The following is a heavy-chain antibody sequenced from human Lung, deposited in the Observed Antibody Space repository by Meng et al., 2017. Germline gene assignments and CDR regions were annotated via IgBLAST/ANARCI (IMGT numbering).Heavy chain of an antibody. CDR3: ARSQQWLDS. D-gene: IGHD6-19*01. J-gene: IGHJ4*02. Sequence: QVHLQQSGPGLVKPSQTLPPPCAISGDSVSSNSAAWNWIRQSPSRGLEWLGRTYYRSKWYNGYAVSVRSRITLNPDTSKNQFSLQLNSVTPEDTAVYYCARSQQWLDSWGQGTLVTVSS. V-gene: IGHV6-1*01. CDR2: TYYRSKWYN. CDR1: GDSVSSNSAA.